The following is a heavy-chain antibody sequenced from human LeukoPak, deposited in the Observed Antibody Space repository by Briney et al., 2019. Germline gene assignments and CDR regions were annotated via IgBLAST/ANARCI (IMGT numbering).Heavy chain of an antibody. D-gene: IGHD2-15*01. Sequence: NPSETLSLTCTVSGGSVNSYNWSWIRHPPGKGLEWIGYIYYSGSTNYNPSLKSRVPISVDTSKNQFSLTLSPVTATDTAVYYCATLTYCGGGSCYPKYFQHWGQGTLVTVSS. CDR1: GGSVNSYN. CDR2: IYYSGST. CDR3: ATLTYCGGGSCYPKYFQH. V-gene: IGHV4-59*08. J-gene: IGHJ1*01.